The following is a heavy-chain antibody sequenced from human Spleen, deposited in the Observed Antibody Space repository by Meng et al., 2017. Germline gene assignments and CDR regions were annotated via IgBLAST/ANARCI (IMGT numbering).Heavy chain of an antibody. CDR2: IWYDGSNK. J-gene: IGHJ4*02. CDR3: ARDLNWVVWDF. D-gene: IGHD3/OR15-3a*01. V-gene: IGHV3-33*01. Sequence: GGSLRLSCAASGFTFSTYGMHWVRQAPGKGLEWVAVIWYDGSNKYYADSVKGRFAISRDNARDTLYLQMDSLRAEDTAVYYCARDLNWVVWDFWGQGTRVTVSS. CDR1: GFTFSTYG.